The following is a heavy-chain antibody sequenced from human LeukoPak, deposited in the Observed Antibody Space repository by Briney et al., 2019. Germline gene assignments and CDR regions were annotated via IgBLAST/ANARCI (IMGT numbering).Heavy chain of an antibody. CDR1: GFAFSSYE. Sequence: PGGSLRLSCAASGFAFSSYEMNWVRQAPGKGLEWVSYISSSGSTIYYADSVEGRFTISRDNAKNTLYLQMNSLRAEDTAVYYCARSGWFGELGFDYWGQGTLVTVSS. CDR2: ISSSGSTI. CDR3: ARSGWFGELGFDY. D-gene: IGHD3-10*01. J-gene: IGHJ4*02. V-gene: IGHV3-48*03.